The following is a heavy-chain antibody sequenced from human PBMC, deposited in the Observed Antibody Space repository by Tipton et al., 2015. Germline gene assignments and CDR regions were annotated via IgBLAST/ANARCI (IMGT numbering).Heavy chain of an antibody. Sequence: TLSLTCTVSGGSVNSTNYYWSWIRQPPGKGLEWIGYISYSGSTHYNPSFKSRAAISVDTSKNQFSLTLNSVTAADTAVYYCARDLEHGMDVWGQGTTVTVSS. D-gene: IGHD5-24*01. CDR3: ARDLEHGMDV. V-gene: IGHV4-61*01. J-gene: IGHJ6*02. CDR1: GGSVNSTNYY. CDR2: ISYSGST.